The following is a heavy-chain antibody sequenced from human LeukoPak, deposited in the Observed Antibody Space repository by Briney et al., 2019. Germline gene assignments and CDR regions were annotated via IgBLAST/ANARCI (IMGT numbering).Heavy chain of an antibody. V-gene: IGHV3-9*01. J-gene: IGHJ4*02. Sequence: GRSLRLSCAASGFTFDDYAVHWVRQAPGKGLEWVSGISWNSGSIGYADSVKGRFTISRDNAKNSLYLQMNSLRAEDTALYYCAKAVVVTSQFDYWGQGTLVTVSS. CDR2: ISWNSGSI. CDR3: AKAVVVTSQFDY. CDR1: GFTFDDYA. D-gene: IGHD3-22*01.